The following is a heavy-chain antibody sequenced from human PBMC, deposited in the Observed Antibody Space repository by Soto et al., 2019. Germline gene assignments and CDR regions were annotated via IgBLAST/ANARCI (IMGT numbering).Heavy chain of an antibody. CDR1: GGSISSGDYY. CDR3: ARDKSANDDFWSGYLDY. J-gene: IGHJ4*02. V-gene: IGHV4-30-4*01. CDR2: IYYSGST. D-gene: IGHD3-3*01. Sequence: PSETLSLTCTVSGGSISSGDYYWSWIRQPPGKGREWIGYIYYSGSTYYNPSLKSRVTISVDTSKNQFSLKLSSVTAADTAVYYCARDKSANDDFWSGYLDYWGQGTLVTVSS.